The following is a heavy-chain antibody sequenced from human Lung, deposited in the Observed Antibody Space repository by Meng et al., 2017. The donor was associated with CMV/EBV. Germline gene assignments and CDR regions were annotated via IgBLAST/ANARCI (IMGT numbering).Heavy chain of an antibody. CDR3: ARAVRHCSSTRCYPGGGWQLMRY. CDR1: GYTFTSYY. J-gene: IGHJ4*02. V-gene: IGHV1-46*01. D-gene: IGHD2-2*01. Sequence: ASXXVSXKASGYTFTSYYMHWVRQAPGQGLEWMGIINPSGGSTSYAQKFQGRVTMTRDTSTSTVYKELSSLRSEDTAVYYCARAVRHCSSTRCYPGGGWQLMRYWXQGTLVTVSS. CDR2: INPSGGST.